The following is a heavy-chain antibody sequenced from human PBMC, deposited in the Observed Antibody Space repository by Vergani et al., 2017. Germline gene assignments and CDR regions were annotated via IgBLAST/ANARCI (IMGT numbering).Heavy chain of an antibody. CDR1: GFTFSNYS. Sequence: EVQLVESGGGLVQPGGSLRLSCAASGFTFSNYSMNWVRQAPGKGLELVSYISCSTSTIYYADSVKGRFTISRDNAKNSLYLQKNSLRAEDTAVYYCARDLSIKHEPGEEFWGQGTLVTVSS. V-gene: IGHV3-48*01. D-gene: IGHD7-27*01. CDR3: ARDLSIKHEPGEEF. J-gene: IGHJ4*02. CDR2: ISCSTSTI.